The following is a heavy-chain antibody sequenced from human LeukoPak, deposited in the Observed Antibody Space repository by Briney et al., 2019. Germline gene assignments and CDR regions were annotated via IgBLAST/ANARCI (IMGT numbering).Heavy chain of an antibody. CDR2: IIPIFGTA. Sequence: SVKVSCKASGGTFSSYAISWVRQAPGQGLEWMGGIIPIFGTANYAQKFQGRVTITADESTSTAYMELSSLRSEDTAVYYCARIGVRVYTEYFQHWGQGTLVTVSS. CDR1: GGTFSSYA. CDR3: ARIGVRVYTEYFQH. J-gene: IGHJ1*01. D-gene: IGHD2-8*01. V-gene: IGHV1-69*01.